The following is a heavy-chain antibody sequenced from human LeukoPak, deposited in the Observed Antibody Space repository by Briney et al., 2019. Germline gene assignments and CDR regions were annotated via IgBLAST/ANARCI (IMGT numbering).Heavy chain of an antibody. V-gene: IGHV4-59*12. CDR2: IYYSGST. CDR3: ARGDQMAPYQV. J-gene: IGHJ4*02. Sequence: SETLSLTCTVSGGSISSYYWSWLRQPPGKGLEWIGYIYYSGSTNYNPSLKSRVTISVDTSKNQFSLKLSSVTAADTAVYYCARGDQMAPYQVWGQGTLVTVSS. D-gene: IGHD5-24*01. CDR1: GGSISSYY.